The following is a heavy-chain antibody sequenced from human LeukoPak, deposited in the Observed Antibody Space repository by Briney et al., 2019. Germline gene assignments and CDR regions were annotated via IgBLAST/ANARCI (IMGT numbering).Heavy chain of an antibody. CDR1: GFTFSSYA. CDR3: AKGRNYASGSYGDS. D-gene: IGHD3-10*01. CDR2: ISGSGGTT. J-gene: IGHJ4*02. Sequence: GGSLRLSCAASGFTFSSYAMTWVRQAPGRGLEWVSGISGSGGTTYCADSVKGWFSISRDNSKNALYLQLNSLRAEDTAVYYCAKGRNYASGSYGDSWGQGTLVTVSS. V-gene: IGHV3-23*01.